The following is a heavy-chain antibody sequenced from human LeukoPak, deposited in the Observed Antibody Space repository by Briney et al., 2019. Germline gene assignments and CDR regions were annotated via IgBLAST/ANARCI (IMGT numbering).Heavy chain of an antibody. J-gene: IGHJ6*02. CDR2: INAGNGNT. Sequence: GESLQISCKASGYTFTSYAMHWVRQAPGQRLEWMGWINAGNGNTKYSQKFQGRVTITRDTSASTAYMELSSLRSEDTAVYYCASPYYYYYGMDVWGQGTTVTVSS. CDR3: ASPYYYYYGMDV. V-gene: IGHV1-3*01. CDR1: GYTFTSYA.